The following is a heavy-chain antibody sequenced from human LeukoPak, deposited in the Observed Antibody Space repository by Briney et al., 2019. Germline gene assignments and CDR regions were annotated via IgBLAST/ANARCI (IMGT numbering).Heavy chain of an antibody. V-gene: IGHV1-2*02. CDR1: GYTFTANY. Sequence: ASLKVSCKASGYTFTANYMHWVRLAPGQGLEYMGWINSNSGGTNYAQKFQGRVTMTGDTSTSTVYMELSSLRSEDTAVYYCARDPDRNKIVGATMNYYYYMDVWGKGTTVTVSS. CDR2: INSNSGGT. D-gene: IGHD1-26*01. J-gene: IGHJ6*03. CDR3: ARDPDRNKIVGATMNYYYYMDV.